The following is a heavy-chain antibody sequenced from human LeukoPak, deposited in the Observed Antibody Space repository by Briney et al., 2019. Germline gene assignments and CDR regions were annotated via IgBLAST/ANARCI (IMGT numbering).Heavy chain of an antibody. Sequence: GGSLRLSCAASGFPVSSNYMSWVRPAPGKGLGWVSVIYSGGSTYYADSVKGRFTISRHNSKNTLYLQMNSLRAEDTAVYYCARESPSGWGAFDIWGQGTMVTVSS. CDR1: GFPVSSNY. J-gene: IGHJ3*02. D-gene: IGHD3-22*01. CDR3: ARESPSGWGAFDI. V-gene: IGHV3-53*04. CDR2: IYSGGST.